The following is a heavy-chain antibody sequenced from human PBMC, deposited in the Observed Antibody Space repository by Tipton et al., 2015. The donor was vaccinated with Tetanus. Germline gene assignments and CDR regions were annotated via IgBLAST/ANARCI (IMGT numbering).Heavy chain of an antibody. V-gene: IGHV1-46*01. Sequence: QSGPEVKEPGASVKISCRASGYTFTDYYILWVRRAPGQGLEWMGIIHPGGGRTTYAQGFQGRVILTRERSTSTVYLHLNSLRSDDTAVYFCATVGAGLRRREGPLDSWGQGTMVTVSS. CDR2: IHPGGGRT. J-gene: IGHJ3*02. CDR1: GYTFTDYY. CDR3: ATVGAGLRRREGPLDS. D-gene: IGHD1-1*01.